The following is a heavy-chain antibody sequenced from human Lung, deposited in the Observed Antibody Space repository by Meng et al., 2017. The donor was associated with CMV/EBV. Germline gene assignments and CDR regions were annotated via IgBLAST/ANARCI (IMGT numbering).Heavy chain of an antibody. CDR2: IITLFGTP. CDR1: GGTYSTYG. Sequence: SXXVSXKASGGTYSTYGISWVRQAPGQGLEWMGGIITLFGTPNYAQRFQGRVTITTDESTSTTYMELRSLRSEDTAVYYCARSLMTTVTTLGYWGQGTXVTVSS. J-gene: IGHJ4*02. D-gene: IGHD4-17*01. CDR3: ARSLMTTVTTLGY. V-gene: IGHV1-69*05.